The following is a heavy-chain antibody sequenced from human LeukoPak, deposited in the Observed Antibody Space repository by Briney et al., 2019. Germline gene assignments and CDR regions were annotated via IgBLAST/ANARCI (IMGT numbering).Heavy chain of an antibody. Sequence: PGGSLRPSCAASGFTFSSYAMHWVRQAPGKGLEWVAVISYDGSNKYYADSVKGRFTISRDNSKNTLYLQMNSLRAEDTAVYYCARDLKRITIFLPHGYWGQGTLVTVSS. J-gene: IGHJ4*02. CDR1: GFTFSSYA. D-gene: IGHD3-9*01. CDR3: ARDLKRITIFLPHGY. CDR2: ISYDGSNK. V-gene: IGHV3-30*04.